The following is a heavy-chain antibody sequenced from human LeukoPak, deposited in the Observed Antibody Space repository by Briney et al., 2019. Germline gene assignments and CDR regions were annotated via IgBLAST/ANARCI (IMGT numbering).Heavy chain of an antibody. CDR2: INHSGST. CDR1: DGSVSGYY. J-gene: IGHJ3*02. CDR3: GRGVPAVMSFVFDI. Sequence: PSETLSLTCTVSDGSVSGYYWSWIRQPPGKGLEWIGEINHSGSTNYNPSLKSRVTISVDTSKSQFSLKLSSVTAADTAVYYCGRGVPAVMSFVFDIWAQGKMFPV. D-gene: IGHD2-2*01. V-gene: IGHV4-34*01.